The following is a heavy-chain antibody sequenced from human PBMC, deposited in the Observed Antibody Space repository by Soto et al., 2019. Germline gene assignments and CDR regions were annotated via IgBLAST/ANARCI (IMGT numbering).Heavy chain of an antibody. CDR3: AKGRGGSGSLTPRVDF. CDR2: ISGGGDTT. J-gene: IGHJ4*02. CDR1: GFTFNNYA. V-gene: IGHV3-23*01. Sequence: EVQLLESGGGLVQPGGSLRLSCAASGFTFNNYAMTWVRQAPGTGLEWVSAISGGGDTTSYADSVKGRFTVSRDGSKNPLYLPMSSLRGEDPALYYCAKGRGGSGSLTPRVDFWGQGTLVTVAS. D-gene: IGHD3-10*01.